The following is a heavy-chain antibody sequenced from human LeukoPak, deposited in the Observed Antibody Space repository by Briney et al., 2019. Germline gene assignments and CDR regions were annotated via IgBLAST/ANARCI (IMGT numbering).Heavy chain of an antibody. Sequence: PGGSLRLSCEGFGFAVSTYSMHWVRQTPGQGLVWVSRLNSDGIRTDYADSVRGRFTISRDNAKNTFYMYIDSLRAEDTAVYYCARAGFYNGYDYWGQGTLVTVSS. J-gene: IGHJ4*02. CDR1: GFAVSTYS. CDR2: LNSDGIRT. CDR3: ARAGFYNGYDY. D-gene: IGHD5-18*01. V-gene: IGHV3-74*01.